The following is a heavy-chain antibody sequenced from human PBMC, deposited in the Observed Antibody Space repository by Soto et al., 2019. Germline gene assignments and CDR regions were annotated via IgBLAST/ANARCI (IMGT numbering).Heavy chain of an antibody. Sequence: GGSLRLSCAASGFTFSSYAMSWVRQAPGKGLEWVSAISGSGGSTYYADSVKGRFTISRDNSKNTLYLQMNSLRAEDTAVYYCAKDPRRYCTNGVCGLGAFAIWGQGTMVTVSS. CDR3: AKDPRRYCTNGVCGLGAFAI. CDR1: GFTFSSYA. J-gene: IGHJ3*02. D-gene: IGHD2-8*01. V-gene: IGHV3-23*01. CDR2: ISGSGGST.